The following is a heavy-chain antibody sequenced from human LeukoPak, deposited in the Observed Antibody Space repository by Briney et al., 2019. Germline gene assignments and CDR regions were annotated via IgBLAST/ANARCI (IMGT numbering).Heavy chain of an antibody. CDR1: GGPFSGYY. D-gene: IGHD3-22*01. J-gene: IGHJ4*02. CDR2: INHSGST. V-gene: IGHV4-34*01. Sequence: SETLSLTCAVYGGPFSGYYWSWIRQPPGKGLEWIGEINHSGSTNYNPSLKSRVTISVDTSKNQFSLKLSSVTAADTAVYYCARRAPYYDSSGYYPTYFDYWGQGTLVTVSS. CDR3: ARRAPYYDSSGYYPTYFDY.